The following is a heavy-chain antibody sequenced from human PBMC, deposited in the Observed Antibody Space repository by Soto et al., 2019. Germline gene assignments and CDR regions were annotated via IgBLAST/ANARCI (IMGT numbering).Heavy chain of an antibody. CDR2: INPSGGST. Sequence: ASVKVSCKASGYTFTSYYMHCVRHAPGQGLEWMGIINPSGGSTSYAQKFQGRVTMTRDTSTSTVYMELSSLRSEDTAVYYCARTPTYYDFWSGPPTYYFDYWGQGTLVTVSS. D-gene: IGHD3-3*01. CDR3: ARTPTYYDFWSGPPTYYFDY. V-gene: IGHV1-46*03. J-gene: IGHJ4*02. CDR1: GYTFTSYY.